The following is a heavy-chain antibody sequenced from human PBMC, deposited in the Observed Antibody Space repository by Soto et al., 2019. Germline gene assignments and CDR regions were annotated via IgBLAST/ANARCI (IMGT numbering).Heavy chain of an antibody. J-gene: IGHJ3*02. Sequence: GGSLRLSCKGSGYSFTSYWIGWVRQMPGKGLEWMGIIYPGDSDTRYSPSFQGQVTISADKSISTAYLQWSSLKASDTAMYYCARAIAARDDAFDIWGQGTMVTVSS. V-gene: IGHV5-51*01. CDR2: IYPGDSDT. CDR1: GYSFTSYW. CDR3: ARAIAARDDAFDI. D-gene: IGHD6-6*01.